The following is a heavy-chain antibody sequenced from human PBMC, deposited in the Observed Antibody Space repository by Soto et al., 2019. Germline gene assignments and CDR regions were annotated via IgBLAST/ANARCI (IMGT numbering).Heavy chain of an antibody. D-gene: IGHD1-7*01. Sequence: SETLSLTCTVSGGSVSSGSYYWSWIRQPPGKGLEWIGYIYYSGSTNYNHSLKSRVTISVDTSKNQFSLKLSSVTAVDTAVYYCARARITGTTGVGYWGQGTLVTVSS. CDR3: ARARITGTTGVGY. CDR1: GGSVSSGSYY. CDR2: IYYSGST. J-gene: IGHJ4*02. V-gene: IGHV4-61*01.